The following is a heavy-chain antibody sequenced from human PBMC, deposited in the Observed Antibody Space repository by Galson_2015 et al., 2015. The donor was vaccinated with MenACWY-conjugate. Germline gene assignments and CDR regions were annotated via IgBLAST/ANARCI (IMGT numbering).Heavy chain of an antibody. Sequence: SLRLSCAASGFAFNNYAMTWVRQAPGKGLEWVSAISGSGGATYYADSVKGRFTISRDNSKNTLYLQMNSLRAEDTAVYYCAKGGYDSSGYYVAIDYWGQGTPVTVSS. D-gene: IGHD3-22*01. J-gene: IGHJ4*02. CDR2: ISGSGGAT. CDR3: AKGGYDSSGYYVAIDY. CDR1: GFAFNNYA. V-gene: IGHV3-23*01.